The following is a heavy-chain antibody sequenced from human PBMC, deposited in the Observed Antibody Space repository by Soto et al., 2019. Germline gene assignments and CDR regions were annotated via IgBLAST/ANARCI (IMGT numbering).Heavy chain of an antibody. Sequence: QVQLVQSGAEVKKPGASVKVSCKASGYTFTGYYIHWVRQAPGQGLEWMGWIIPGSGGTKYAQKFQGRVTVTGDTSASTVYMELSRLTSDDTAVYYCVIGNYDSSGLYLAGWFDPWGHGTLVTVSS. D-gene: IGHD3-22*01. J-gene: IGHJ5*02. CDR2: IIPGSGGT. CDR1: GYTFTGYY. V-gene: IGHV1-2*02. CDR3: VIGNYDSSGLYLAGWFDP.